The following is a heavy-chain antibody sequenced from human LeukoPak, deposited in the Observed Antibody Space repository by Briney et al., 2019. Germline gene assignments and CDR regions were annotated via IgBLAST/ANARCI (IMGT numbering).Heavy chain of an antibody. D-gene: IGHD1-26*01. CDR2: ISSGGTTI. CDR1: GFTFSDYY. Sequence: GGSLRLSCAASGFTFSDYYMSWIRQAPGKGLEWVSYISSGGTTIYYADPVKGRFTISRDNAKNSLYLQMNSLRAEDTAVYYCARDRGSYEAIGDYWGQGTLVAVSS. CDR3: ARDRGSYEAIGDY. V-gene: IGHV3-11*04. J-gene: IGHJ4*02.